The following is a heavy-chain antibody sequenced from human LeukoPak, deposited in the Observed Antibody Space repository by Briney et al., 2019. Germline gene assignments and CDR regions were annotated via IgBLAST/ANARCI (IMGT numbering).Heavy chain of an antibody. D-gene: IGHD5-12*01. Sequence: SQTLSLTCAVSGGSISSGGYYWSWIRQHPGKGLEWIGYIYYSGSTYYNPSLKSRVTISVDTSKNQFSLKLSSVTAADTAVYYCARDRFDYPFDPWGQGTLVTVSS. CDR1: GGSISSGGYY. J-gene: IGHJ5*02. CDR3: ARDRFDYPFDP. V-gene: IGHV4-31*11. CDR2: IYYSGST.